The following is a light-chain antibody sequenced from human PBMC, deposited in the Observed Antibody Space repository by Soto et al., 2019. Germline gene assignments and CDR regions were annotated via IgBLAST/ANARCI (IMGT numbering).Light chain of an antibody. CDR2: DAS. CDR3: QQYENLPT. J-gene: IGKJ5*01. Sequence: TPSPSSPSPSLRAQVSITCQASQNINNYLNWYQQKPGRAPKLLIYDASNLEAGVPSRFRGSGSGTDFTFTISRLQPEDIATYYCQQYENLPTFGQGTRLEIK. V-gene: IGKV1-33*01. CDR1: QNINNY.